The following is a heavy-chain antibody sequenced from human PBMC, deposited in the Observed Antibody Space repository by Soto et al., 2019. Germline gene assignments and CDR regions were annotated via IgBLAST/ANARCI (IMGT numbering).Heavy chain of an antibody. J-gene: IGHJ5*02. D-gene: IGHD2-15*01. CDR2: IYYSGST. CDR3: AREQRSIVSPWFDP. V-gene: IGHV4-61*01. Sequence: QVQLQESGPGLVKPSETLSLTCTVSGGSVSSGSYYWSWIRQPPGKGLEWIGNIYYSGSTIYNPSLQSRVTISVDTSKSQLSLKLTSVTAADTAVYYCAREQRSIVSPWFDPWGQGTLVTVSS. CDR1: GGSVSSGSYY.